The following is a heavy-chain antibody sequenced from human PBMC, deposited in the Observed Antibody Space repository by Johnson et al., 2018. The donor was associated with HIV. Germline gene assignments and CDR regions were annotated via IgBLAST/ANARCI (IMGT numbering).Heavy chain of an antibody. J-gene: IGHJ3*01. CDR2: IKEDGSDK. Sequence: EQLVESGGGLVQPGGSLRLSCVASGFTFSNHWMTWVRQAPGRRLEWVASIKEDGSDKNYVEFVRGRFTDPRDNAKNTLYLKMTSLRVEDKGSYYCALHVGDYGDSITDDAFDYWGQGTMVIVSS. CDR3: ALHVGDYGDSITDDAFDY. CDR1: GFTFSNHW. V-gene: IGHV3-7*01. D-gene: IGHD4-17*01.